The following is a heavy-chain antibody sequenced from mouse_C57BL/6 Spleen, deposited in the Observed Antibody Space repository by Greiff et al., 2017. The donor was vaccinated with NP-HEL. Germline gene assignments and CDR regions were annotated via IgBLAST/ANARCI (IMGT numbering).Heavy chain of an antibody. J-gene: IGHJ1*03. D-gene: IGHD1-1*01. V-gene: IGHV5-17*01. CDR3: ARLSSYWYFDV. Sequence: EVNVVESGGGLVKPGGSLKLSCAASGFTFSDYGMHWVRQAPEKGLEWVAYISSGSSTIYYADTVKGRFTISGDNAKNTLFLQMTSLRSEDTAMYYCARLSSYWYFDVWGTGTTVTVSS. CDR2: ISSGSSTI. CDR1: GFTFSDYG.